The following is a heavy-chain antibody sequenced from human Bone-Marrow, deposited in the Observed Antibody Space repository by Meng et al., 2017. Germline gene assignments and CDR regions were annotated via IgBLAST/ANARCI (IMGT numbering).Heavy chain of an antibody. Sequence: GGSLRLSCAASGFTFSSYGMHWVRQAPGKGLEWVAVIWYDGSNKYYADSVKGRFTISRDNSTNTLYLQMNSLRAEDTAVYYCARSYSSLVFYYYYYGMDVWGQGTTVTVSS. CDR2: IWYDGSNK. CDR3: ARSYSSLVFYYYYYGMDV. D-gene: IGHD3-10*01. CDR1: GFTFSSYG. J-gene: IGHJ6*02. V-gene: IGHV3-33*01.